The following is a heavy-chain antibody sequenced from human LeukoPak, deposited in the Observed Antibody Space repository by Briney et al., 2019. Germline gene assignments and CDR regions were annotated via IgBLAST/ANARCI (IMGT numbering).Heavy chain of an antibody. V-gene: IGHV3-15*01. CDR1: GFIFHNAW. J-gene: IGHJ4*02. CDR2: VQSKTVPVTT. Sequence: GGSLRLSCAASGFIFHNAWMNWVRQAPGKGLQWVGRVQSKTVPVTTEYAAPAKARFIISRDDSKNTLSLQMDSLKTEDTAVYYCARGSNSDDSSDFDHWGQESLVTVSS. CDR3: ARGSNSDDSSDFDH. D-gene: IGHD3-22*01.